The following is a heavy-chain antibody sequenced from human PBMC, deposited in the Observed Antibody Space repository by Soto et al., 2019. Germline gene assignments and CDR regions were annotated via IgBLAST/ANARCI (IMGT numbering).Heavy chain of an antibody. CDR2: IYPGDSDT. J-gene: IGHJ6*02. D-gene: IGHD6-13*01. CDR1: GYSFTSYW. CDR3: ASPGIAAAGYYYGMDV. V-gene: IGHV5-51*01. Sequence: PGESLKISCKGSGYSFTSYWIGWVRQMPGKGLEWMGIIYPGDSDTRYSPSFQGHVTISADKSISTAYLQWSSLKASDTAMYYCASPGIAAAGYYYGMDVWGQGTTVTVSS.